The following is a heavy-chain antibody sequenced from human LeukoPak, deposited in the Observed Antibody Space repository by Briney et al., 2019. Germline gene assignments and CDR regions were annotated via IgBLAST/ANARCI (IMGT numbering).Heavy chain of an antibody. CDR2: ISPGRDFT. CDR3: ARGDSAPYFLPSRLPY. Sequence: PGGSLRLSCAASGFFSGDFGMNWVRQSPGKGVEWVSSISPGRDFTYYADSMKGRFTISRDNAKSSLYLQMNSLRADDTGVYYCARGDSAPYFLPSRLPYWGQGILVTVSS. D-gene: IGHD3-22*01. V-gene: IGHV3-21*03. CDR1: GFFSGDFG. J-gene: IGHJ4*02.